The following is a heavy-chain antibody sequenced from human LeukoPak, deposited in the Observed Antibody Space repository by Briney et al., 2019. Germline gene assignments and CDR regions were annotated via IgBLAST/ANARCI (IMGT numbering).Heavy chain of an antibody. CDR2: INPDSGGT. CDR3: ARVGYYYGSGSYRAWDY. CDR1: GYTFTGYY. J-gene: IGHJ4*02. D-gene: IGHD3-10*01. V-gene: IGHV1-2*02. Sequence: GASVTVSCKASGYTFTGYYIHWVRQAPGQGLEWMGWINPDSGGTNYAQKFQGRVTLTRDTSISTAYMELSRLRSDDTAVYYCARVGYYYGSGSYRAWDYWGQGTLVTVSS.